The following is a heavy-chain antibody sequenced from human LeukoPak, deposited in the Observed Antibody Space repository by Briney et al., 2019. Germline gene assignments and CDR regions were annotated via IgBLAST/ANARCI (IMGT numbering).Heavy chain of an antibody. V-gene: IGHV3-23*01. Sequence: PGGSLRLSCAASGFTFSTYALTWVRQAPGKGLEWVSGISAGGGSTYNADSVKGRFTITRDNSRNTLYLQMNSLRAEDTAVYYCAKDVSRGYSYGTFDYWGQGTLVTVSS. D-gene: IGHD5-18*01. CDR2: ISAGGGST. CDR3: AKDVSRGYSYGTFDY. J-gene: IGHJ4*02. CDR1: GFTFSTYA.